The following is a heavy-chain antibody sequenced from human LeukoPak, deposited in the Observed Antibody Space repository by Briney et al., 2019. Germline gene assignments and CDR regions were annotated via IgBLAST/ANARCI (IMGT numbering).Heavy chain of an antibody. CDR3: AKALYYYGSGNTFDY. Sequence: PGGSLRLSCAASGFTFSSYEMNWVRQAPGKGLEWVSYISSSGSTIYYADSVKGRFTISRDNSKNTLYLQMNSLRAEDTAVYYCAKALYYYGSGNTFDYWGQGTLVTVSS. CDR2: ISSSGSTI. D-gene: IGHD3-10*01. J-gene: IGHJ4*02. CDR1: GFTFSSYE. V-gene: IGHV3-48*03.